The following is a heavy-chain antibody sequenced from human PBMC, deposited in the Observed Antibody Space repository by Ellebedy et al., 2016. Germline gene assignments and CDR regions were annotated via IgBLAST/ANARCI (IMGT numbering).Heavy chain of an antibody. CDR1: GVSISNTNW. Sequence: SETLSLTCAVSGVSISNTNWWRWVRQSPGKRLEWIGEIYQSGDTNYNPSLARRVSMSIDKSKNHYSLNLFSFTASDTAVYFCATGFTYGLLADWGKGALVTASS. V-gene: IGHV4/OR15-8*02. D-gene: IGHD1-14*01. CDR3: ATGFTYGLLAD. J-gene: IGHJ4*02. CDR2: IYQSGDT.